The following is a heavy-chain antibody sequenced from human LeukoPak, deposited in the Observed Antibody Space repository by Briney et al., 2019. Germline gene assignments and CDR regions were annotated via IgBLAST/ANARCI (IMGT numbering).Heavy chain of an antibody. Sequence: ASVKVSCKASGYTFTGYYIHWVRQAPGQGLKWMGWINPNSGGTNSAQKFQGRVTMTRDTSISTAYMELSRLRSDDTAVYYCARDRPLDADDYYGFYYFDYWGQGTLVTVSS. CDR2: INPNSGGT. D-gene: IGHD3-10*01. J-gene: IGHJ4*02. CDR3: ARDRPLDADDYYGFYYFDY. V-gene: IGHV1-2*02. CDR1: GYTFTGYY.